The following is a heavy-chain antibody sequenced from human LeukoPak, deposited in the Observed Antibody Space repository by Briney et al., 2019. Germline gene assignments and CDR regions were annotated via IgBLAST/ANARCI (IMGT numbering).Heavy chain of an antibody. CDR3: ARDNGAVFDGPDAPYYFDY. Sequence: PGGSLRLSCAASGFTFSSYAMNWVRQAPGKGLEWVSYISSSSSTIYYADSVKGRFTISRDNAKNSLYLQMNSLRAEDTAVYYCARDNGAVFDGPDAPYYFDYWGQGTLVTVSS. J-gene: IGHJ4*02. V-gene: IGHV3-48*01. D-gene: IGHD3-10*01. CDR1: GFTFSSYA. CDR2: ISSSSSTI.